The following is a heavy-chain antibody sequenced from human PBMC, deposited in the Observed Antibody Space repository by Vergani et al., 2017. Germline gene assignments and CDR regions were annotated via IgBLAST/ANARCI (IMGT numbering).Heavy chain of an antibody. J-gene: IGHJ3*02. Sequence: QVQLVQSGAELKKPGASVKVSCKVSGYTLTELSMHWVRQAPGKGLEWMGGFDPEDGETIYAQKFQGRVTMTEDTSTDTAYMELSSLRSEDTAVYYCATGGWYDCDGNGETVSAFDIWSEGTIVTVSS. V-gene: IGHV1-24*01. CDR2: FDPEDGET. CDR3: ATGGWYDCDGNGETVSAFDI. CDR1: GYTLTELS. D-gene: IGHD4-23*01.